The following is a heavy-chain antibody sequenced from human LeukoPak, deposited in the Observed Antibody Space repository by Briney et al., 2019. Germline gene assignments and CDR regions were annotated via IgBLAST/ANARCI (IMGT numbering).Heavy chain of an antibody. V-gene: IGHV3-48*01. CDR1: GFTFSSYS. D-gene: IGHD5-18*01. J-gene: IGHJ4*02. Sequence: GGSLRLSCAASGFTFSSYSMNWVRQAPGKGLEWVSYISSSSTIYYADSVKGRFTISRDNAKNSLYLQMNSLRAEDTAVYYCARDAGGYSYGDYYFDYWGQGTLVTVSS. CDR3: ARDAGGYSYGDYYFDY. CDR2: ISSSSTI.